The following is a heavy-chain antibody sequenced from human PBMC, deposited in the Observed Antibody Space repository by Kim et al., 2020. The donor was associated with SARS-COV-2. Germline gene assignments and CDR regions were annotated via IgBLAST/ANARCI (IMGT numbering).Heavy chain of an antibody. CDR1: GGTFSSYA. J-gene: IGHJ4*02. D-gene: IGHD4-17*01. V-gene: IGHV1-69*13. Sequence: SVKVSCKASGGTFSSYAISWVRQAPGQGLEWMGGIIPIFGTANYAQTFQGRVTITADESTSTAYMELSSLRSEDTAVYYCARDPTCYGDYECDGVRGPAVDYWGQGTLVTVSS. CDR3: ARDPTCYGDYECDGVRGPAVDY. CDR2: IIPIFGTA.